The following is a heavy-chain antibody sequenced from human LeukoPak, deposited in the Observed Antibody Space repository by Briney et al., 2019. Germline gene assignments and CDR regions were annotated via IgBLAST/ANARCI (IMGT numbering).Heavy chain of an antibody. J-gene: IGHJ4*02. CDR3: AFRRLLSSGWYMEYFDY. Sequence: PGGSLRLSCAASGFTFSSYGMHWVRQAPGKGLEWVAVISYDGSNKYYADSVKGRFTISRDNSKNTLYLQMNSLRAEDTAVYYCAFRRLLSSGWYMEYFDYWGQGTLVTVSS. V-gene: IGHV3-30*03. CDR2: ISYDGSNK. D-gene: IGHD6-19*01. CDR1: GFTFSSYG.